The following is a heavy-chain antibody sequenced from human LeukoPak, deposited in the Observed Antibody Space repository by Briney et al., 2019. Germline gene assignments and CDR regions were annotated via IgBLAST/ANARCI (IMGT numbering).Heavy chain of an antibody. D-gene: IGHD4-23*01. CDR3: ARAIYGGNSGVDY. V-gene: IGHV3-48*03. J-gene: IGHJ4*02. CDR1: GFTLSSYE. Sequence: AGGSLRLSCAASGFTLSSYEMNWVRLAPGKGLEWISYISRTGNSIYYADSVKGRFTISRDSAKKSLYLQMNSLRAEDTAVYYCARAIYGGNSGVDYWGQGTLVTVSS. CDR2: ISRTGNSI.